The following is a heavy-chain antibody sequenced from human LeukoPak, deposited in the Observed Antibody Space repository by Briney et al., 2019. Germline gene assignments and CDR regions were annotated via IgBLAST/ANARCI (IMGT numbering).Heavy chain of an antibody. V-gene: IGHV1-18*01. CDR2: VSGYNGNT. D-gene: IGHD3-22*01. J-gene: IGHJ4*02. CDR3: AKDIHPGLDSGASCCFDY. Sequence: ASVKVSCKTSGYTFSRHGITWVRQAPGRGLEWMGWVSGYNGNTNYAQNVQGRVTMTTDTSTNTAYMELRSLRSDDTAVYYCAKDIHPGLDSGASCCFDYWGQGTPVTVSS. CDR1: GYTFSRHG.